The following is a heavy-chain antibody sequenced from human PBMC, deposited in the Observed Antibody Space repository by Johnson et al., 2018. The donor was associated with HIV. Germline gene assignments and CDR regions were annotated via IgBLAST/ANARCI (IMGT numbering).Heavy chain of an antibody. CDR3: AKDMGYDSRGDGAFDI. D-gene: IGHD3-22*01. V-gene: IGHV3-9*01. J-gene: IGHJ3*02. CDR2: ISWNSGRI. CDR1: GLSFDDYA. Sequence: VPLVESGGGLVQPGRSPRLSCAASGLSFDDYAMHWVRQAPGKGLEWVSGISWNSGRIGYADSVKGRFTISRDNAKNSLYLQMNSLRAEDTALYYCAKDMGYDSRGDGAFDIWGQGTMVTVSS.